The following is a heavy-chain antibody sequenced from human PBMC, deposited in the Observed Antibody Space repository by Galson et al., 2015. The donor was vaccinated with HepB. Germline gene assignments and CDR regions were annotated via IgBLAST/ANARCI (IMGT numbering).Heavy chain of an antibody. D-gene: IGHD2-15*01. V-gene: IGHV1-18*04. J-gene: IGHJ4*02. CDR3: ARETPDTYYFDY. CDR1: GYTFTSNG. CDR2: ISTRSGNT. Sequence: SVKVSCKASGYTFTSNGISWVRQAPGQGLEWMGWISTRSGNTNYAQRLQGRVTMTTDTSTSTAYMELGRLRSDDTAVYYCARETPDTYYFDYWGQGTLVTVSS.